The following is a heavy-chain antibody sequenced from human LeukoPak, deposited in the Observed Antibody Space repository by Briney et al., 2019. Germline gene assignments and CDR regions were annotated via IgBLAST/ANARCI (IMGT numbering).Heavy chain of an antibody. V-gene: IGHV4-59*12. CDR3: ARSARY. CDR2: IYHTGST. CDR1: GDSISHYY. J-gene: IGHJ4*02. Sequence: SETLSLTCTVSGDSISHYYWTWVRQPPGKGLEWIAYIYHTGSTNYNPSLKSRVTISVDTSKNQFSLKLSSVTAADTAVYYCARSARYWGQGTLVTVSS.